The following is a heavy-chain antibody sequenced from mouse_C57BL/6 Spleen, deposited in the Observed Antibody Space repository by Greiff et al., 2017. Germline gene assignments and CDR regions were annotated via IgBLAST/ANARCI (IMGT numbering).Heavy chain of an antibody. CDR3: ARGNSSGAWFAY. Sequence: QVQLKQPGAELVRPGSSVKLSCKASGYTFTSYWMDWVKQRPGQGLEWIGNIYPSDSETHYNQKFKDKATLTVDKSSSTAYMQLSSLTSEDSAVYYCARGNSSGAWFAYWGQGTLVTVSA. CDR1: GYTFTSYW. J-gene: IGHJ3*01. CDR2: IYPSDSET. V-gene: IGHV1-61*01. D-gene: IGHD3-2*02.